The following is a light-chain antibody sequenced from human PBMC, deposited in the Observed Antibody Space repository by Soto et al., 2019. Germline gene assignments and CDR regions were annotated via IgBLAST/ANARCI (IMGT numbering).Light chain of an antibody. CDR1: QSVSSW. CDR2: KAS. J-gene: IGKJ1*01. CDR3: QQYTNYPWT. Sequence: DIQMTQSPSTLSASVGDRVTITCRASQSVSSWLAWYQQKPGKAPKLLLYKASTLGSGVPSRFSGSGSGTEFTLTISSLQPDDFATYYCQQYTNYPWTFGQGTKVDIK. V-gene: IGKV1-5*03.